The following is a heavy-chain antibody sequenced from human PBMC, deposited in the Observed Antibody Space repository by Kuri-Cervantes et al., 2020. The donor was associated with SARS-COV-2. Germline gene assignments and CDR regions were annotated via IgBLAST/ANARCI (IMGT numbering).Heavy chain of an antibody. Sequence: ASVKVSCKASGYTFTGYYMHWVRQAPGQGLEWMGWINPNSGGTNYAQKFQGRVTMTRDTSISTAYMELSRLRSDDTAVYYCAREARAPSSRDWFDPWGQGTLVTDSS. CDR1: GYTFTGYY. J-gene: IGHJ5*02. D-gene: IGHD2-15*01. V-gene: IGHV1-2*02. CDR2: INPNSGGT. CDR3: AREARAPSSRDWFDP.